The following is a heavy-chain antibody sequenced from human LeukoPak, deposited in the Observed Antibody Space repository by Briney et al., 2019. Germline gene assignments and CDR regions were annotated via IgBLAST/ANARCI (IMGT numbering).Heavy chain of an antibody. V-gene: IGHV1-3*01. CDR3: ARSLRGSGSPGDNWFDP. CDR2: INAGNGNT. CDR1: GYTFTSYA. Sequence: GASVKVSCKASGYTFTSYAMHWVRQAPGQRLEWMGWINAGNGNTKYSQKFQGRVTITRDTSASTAYMELSSLRSEDTAVYYCARSLRGSGSPGDNWFDPWGQGTLVTVPS. D-gene: IGHD3-10*01. J-gene: IGHJ5*02.